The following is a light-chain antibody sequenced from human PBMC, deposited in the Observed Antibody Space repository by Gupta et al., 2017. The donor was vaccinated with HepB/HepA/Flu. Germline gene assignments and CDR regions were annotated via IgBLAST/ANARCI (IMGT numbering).Light chain of an antibody. Sequence: EFVLTQSPGTLSLSPGERATLSCRASQSVSSSYTAWYQQKPGQAPRLLIHGTFTRATGVPARCSGSGSGTDFTLTISRLEPEDFAVYYCQSDGWFAWTFGQGTKVEIK. V-gene: IGKV3-20*01. CDR1: QSVSSSY. CDR3: QSDGWFAWT. J-gene: IGKJ1*01. CDR2: GTF.